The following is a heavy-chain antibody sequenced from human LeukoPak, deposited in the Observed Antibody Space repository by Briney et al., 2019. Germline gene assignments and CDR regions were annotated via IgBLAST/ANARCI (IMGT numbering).Heavy chain of an antibody. CDR3: ARQRGAYYYMDV. D-gene: IGHD1-1*01. J-gene: IGHJ6*03. V-gene: IGHV1-2*02. Sequence: ASVKVSCKAPGYTFTGYYMHWVRQAPGQGLEWMGWINPNSGGTNYAQKFQGRVTMTRDTSISTAYMELSRLRSDDTAVYYCARQRGAYYYMDVWGKGTTVTISS. CDR1: GYTFTGYY. CDR2: INPNSGGT.